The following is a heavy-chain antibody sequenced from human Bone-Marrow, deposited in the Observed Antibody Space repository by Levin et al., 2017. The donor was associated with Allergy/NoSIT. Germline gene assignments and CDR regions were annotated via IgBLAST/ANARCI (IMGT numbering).Heavy chain of an antibody. CDR1: GLIFSNSW. CDR2: ISADGSRA. D-gene: IGHD6-25*01. CDR3: ARDPGSASHDWYFDL. Sequence: LSLTCAASGLIFSNSWMHWVRQAPGKGPVWVSRISADGSRAYYADSVEGRFTISRDNAENTLYLQMDSLRAEDTAVYYCARDPGSASHDWYFDLWGRGTLVTVSS. J-gene: IGHJ2*01. V-gene: IGHV3-74*01.